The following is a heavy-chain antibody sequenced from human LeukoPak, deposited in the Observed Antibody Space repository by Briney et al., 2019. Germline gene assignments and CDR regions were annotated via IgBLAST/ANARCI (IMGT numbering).Heavy chain of an antibody. CDR2: IIPIFGTA. D-gene: IGHD2-2*01. CDR1: GGTFSSYA. Sequence: SVTVSCKASGGTFSSYAISWVRQAPGQGLEWMGGIIPIFGTANYAQKFQGRVTITADESTSTAYMELSSLRSEDTAVYYCARGGVVPAAMGVLDYWGQGTLVTVSS. V-gene: IGHV1-69*13. CDR3: ARGGVVPAAMGVLDY. J-gene: IGHJ4*02.